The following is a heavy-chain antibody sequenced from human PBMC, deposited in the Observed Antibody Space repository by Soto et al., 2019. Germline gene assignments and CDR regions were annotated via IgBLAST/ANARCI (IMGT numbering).Heavy chain of an antibody. D-gene: IGHD3-10*01. CDR1: GFTFSTYA. J-gene: IGHJ4*02. Sequence: GGSLRLSCAASGFTFSTYAMNWVRQTPGKGLDWVSSISGSGGSTYYADSVKGRFTISRDNSKNTLDLQMNSLRAEDAAVYYCAKALGELWFGDLLPDYWGQGTLVTVSS. CDR2: ISGSGGST. CDR3: AKALGELWFGDLLPDY. V-gene: IGHV3-23*01.